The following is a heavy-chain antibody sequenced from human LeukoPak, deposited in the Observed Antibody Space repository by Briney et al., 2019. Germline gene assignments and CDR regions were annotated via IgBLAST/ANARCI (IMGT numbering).Heavy chain of an antibody. CDR2: IIPILGIA. CDR3: ARDGVLDYGDYDPNFDY. CDR1: GGTFSSYA. Sequence: SVKVSCKASGGTFSSYAISWVRQAPGQGLEWMGRIIPILGIANYAQKFQGRVTITADKSTSTAFMELSSLRSEDTAVYYCARDGVLDYGDYDPNFDYWGQGTLVTVSS. D-gene: IGHD4-17*01. J-gene: IGHJ4*02. V-gene: IGHV1-69*04.